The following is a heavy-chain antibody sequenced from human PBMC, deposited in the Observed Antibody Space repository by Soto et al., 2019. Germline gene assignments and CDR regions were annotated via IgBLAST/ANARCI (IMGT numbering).Heavy chain of an antibody. CDR2: ISYDGSNT. V-gene: IGHV3-30-3*01. Sequence: QVQLVESGGGVVQPGRSLRLSCAASGFTFSSYAMHWVRQAPGKGLEWVAVISYDGSNTYYADSVKGRFTISRDNSKHTLYLQMNSLRAEDTAVYYCAREDYGDYGIGAFDIWGQGTMVTVSS. CDR3: AREDYGDYGIGAFDI. D-gene: IGHD4-17*01. J-gene: IGHJ3*02. CDR1: GFTFSSYA.